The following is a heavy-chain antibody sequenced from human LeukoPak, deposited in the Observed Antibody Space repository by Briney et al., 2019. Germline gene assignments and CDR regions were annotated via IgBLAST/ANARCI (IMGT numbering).Heavy chain of an antibody. CDR1: GGSISSGSYY. V-gene: IGHV4-61*02. J-gene: IGHJ3*02. D-gene: IGHD3-22*01. Sequence: SETLSLTCTVSGGSISSGSYYWSWIRQPAGKGLEWIGRIYTSGSTNYNPSLKSRVTISVDTSKNQFSLKLSSVTAADTAVYYRAGAGAYYYDSARNDAFDIWGQGTMVTVSS. CDR3: AGAGAYYYDSARNDAFDI. CDR2: IYTSGST.